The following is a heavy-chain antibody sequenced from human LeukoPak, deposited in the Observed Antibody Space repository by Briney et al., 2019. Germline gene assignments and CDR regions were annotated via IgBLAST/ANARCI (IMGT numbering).Heavy chain of an antibody. D-gene: IGHD6-19*01. J-gene: IGHJ4*02. CDR3: ARKLTEGWCFDY. Sequence: GRSLRLSCAASGFTFDDYAMHWVRQAPGKGLEWVSVIFYDGTTKYADSVKGRFTISRDNSKNTVYLQMNSLRDEDTALYYCARKLTEGWCFDYWGQGTLVTVSS. V-gene: IGHV3-9*01. CDR2: IFYDGTT. CDR1: GFTFDDYA.